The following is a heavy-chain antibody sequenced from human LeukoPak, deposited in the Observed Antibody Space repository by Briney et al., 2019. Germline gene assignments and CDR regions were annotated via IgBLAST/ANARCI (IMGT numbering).Heavy chain of an antibody. CDR1: GYTFIGYY. CDR2: INPNSGGT. D-gene: IGHD1-26*01. CDR3: ARDLLAVGAIDY. V-gene: IGHV1-2*02. J-gene: IGHJ4*02. Sequence: ASVKVSCKASGYTFIGYYMHWVRQAPGQGLEWMGWINPNSGGTNYAQKFQGRVTMTRDTSISTAYMELSRLRSDDTAVYYCARDLLAVGAIDYWGQGTLVTVSS.